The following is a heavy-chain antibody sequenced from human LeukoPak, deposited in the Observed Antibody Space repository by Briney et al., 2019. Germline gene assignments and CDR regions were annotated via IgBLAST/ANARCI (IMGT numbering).Heavy chain of an antibody. J-gene: IGHJ5*02. Sequence: SQTLSLTCTVSGGSTSSGGYYWSWIRQLPDKGLEWIGFVYYTGSTYYNPSHKSRVTISVDTSANQFSLKLSTVTAADTAVYYCAGSTLAPNWFDPWGQGALVTVSS. CDR1: GGSTSSGGYY. CDR2: VYYTGST. CDR3: AGSTLAPNWFDP. V-gene: IGHV4-31*03. D-gene: IGHD6-13*01.